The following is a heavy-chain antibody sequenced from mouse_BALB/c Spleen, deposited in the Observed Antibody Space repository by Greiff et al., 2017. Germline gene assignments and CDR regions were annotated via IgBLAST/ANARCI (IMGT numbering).Heavy chain of an antibody. Sequence: EVKLMESGGGLVQPGGSRKLSCAASGFTFSSFGMHWVRQAPEKGLEWVAYISSGSSTIYYADTVKGRFTISRDNPKNTLFLQMTSLRSEDTAMYYCARSDYYGYDWYFDVWGAGTTVTVSS. CDR1: GFTFSSFG. D-gene: IGHD1-2*01. CDR3: ARSDYYGYDWYFDV. V-gene: IGHV5-17*02. J-gene: IGHJ1*01. CDR2: ISSGSSTI.